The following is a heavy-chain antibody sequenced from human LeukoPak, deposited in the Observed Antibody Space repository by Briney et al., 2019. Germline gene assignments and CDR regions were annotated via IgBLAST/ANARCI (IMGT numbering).Heavy chain of an antibody. V-gene: IGHV3-33*01. CDR1: GFTFSSYG. Sequence: GGSLRLSCAASGFTFSSYGMHWVRQAPGKGLEWVAVIWYDGSNKYYADSVKGRFTISRDNSKNTLYLQMNSLRAEDTAVYCCARGMDDSSGYDAFDIWGQGTMVTVSS. CDR3: ARGMDDSSGYDAFDI. J-gene: IGHJ3*02. CDR2: IWYDGSNK. D-gene: IGHD3-22*01.